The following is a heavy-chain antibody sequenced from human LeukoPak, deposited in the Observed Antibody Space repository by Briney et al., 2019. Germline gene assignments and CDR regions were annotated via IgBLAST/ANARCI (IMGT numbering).Heavy chain of an antibody. CDR3: ARPIGGYGDPFDY. CDR2: INPNSGGT. CDR1: GYTFTGYY. V-gene: IGHV1-2*02. D-gene: IGHD4-17*01. Sequence: AASVKVSCKASGYTFTGYYMHRVRQAPGQVLEWMGWINPNSGGTNYAQKFQGRVTMTRDTSISTAYMELSRLRSDDTAVYYCARPIGGYGDPFDYWGQGTLVTVSS. J-gene: IGHJ4*02.